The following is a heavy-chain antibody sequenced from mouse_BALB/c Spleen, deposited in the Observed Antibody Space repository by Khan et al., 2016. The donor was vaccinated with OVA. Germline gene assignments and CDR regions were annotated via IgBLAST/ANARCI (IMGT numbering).Heavy chain of an antibody. D-gene: IGHD1-1*01. Sequence: QVQLQQSGAELVRPGSSVKISCKASGYTFSSSWMNWVKHRPGQGLEWIGQIYPGNDDTDYNGNFKGKATLTADKSSRTAYMQLTSLTSEDSAVYFCARYFGSRFAYWGQGTLVTVSA. CDR3: ARYFGSRFAY. CDR2: IYPGNDDT. CDR1: GYTFSSSW. J-gene: IGHJ3*01. V-gene: IGHV1-80*01.